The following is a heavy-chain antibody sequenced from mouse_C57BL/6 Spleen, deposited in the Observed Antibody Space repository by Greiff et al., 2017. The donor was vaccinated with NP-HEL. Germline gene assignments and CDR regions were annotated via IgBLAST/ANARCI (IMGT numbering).Heavy chain of an antibody. CDR3: TRDGYYGAWFAY. J-gene: IGHJ3*01. CDR1: GFTFSDAW. CDR2: IRNKANNHAT. D-gene: IGHD2-3*01. Sequence: EVMLVESGGGSVQPGGSMKLSCAASGFTFSDAWMDWVRQSPEKGLEWVAEIRNKANNHATYYAESVKGRFTISRDDSKSSVYLQMNSLRAEDTGIYYCTRDGYYGAWFAYWGQGTLVTVSA. V-gene: IGHV6-6*01.